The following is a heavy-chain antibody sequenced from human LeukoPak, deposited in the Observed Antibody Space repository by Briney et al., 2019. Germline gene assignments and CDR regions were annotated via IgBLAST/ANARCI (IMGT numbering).Heavy chain of an antibody. D-gene: IGHD3-9*01. J-gene: IGHJ6*03. CDR3: ARESSDILTGYYSYYYYYMDV. CDR1: GFTFSNYA. CDR2: ISGSASST. Sequence: GGSLRLSCAASGFTFSNYAMSWVRQAPGKGLEWVSAISGSASSTYHADSVKGRFTISRDNSKNTLYLQMNSLRADDTAVYYCARESSDILTGYYSYYYYYMDVWGKGTTVTVSS. V-gene: IGHV3-23*01.